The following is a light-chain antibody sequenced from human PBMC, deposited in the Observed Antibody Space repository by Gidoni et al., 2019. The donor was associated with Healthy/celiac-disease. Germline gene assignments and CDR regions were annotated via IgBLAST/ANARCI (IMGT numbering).Light chain of an antibody. V-gene: IGKV1-39*01. CDR3: KQSYSTPLT. Sequence: DIQMTQSPSSLSASVGDRVTITCRASQSISSYLNCYQQKPGKAPKLLIYASSSLQSGVPARFSGSGSGTDFTLTISSLQPEDVATYYCKQSYSTPLTFGGGTKVEIK. CDR2: ASS. CDR1: QSISSY. J-gene: IGKJ4*01.